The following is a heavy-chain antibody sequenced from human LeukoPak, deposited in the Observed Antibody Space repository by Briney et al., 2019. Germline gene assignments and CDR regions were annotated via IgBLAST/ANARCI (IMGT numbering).Heavy chain of an antibody. D-gene: IGHD5-18*01. Sequence: NPSETLSLTCTVSGGSISSSSYYWGWIGQPPGKGLEWIGSIYYSGSTYYNPSLKSRVTISVDTSKNQFSLKLSSVTAADTAVYYCARFGRYSYGLIVYWGQGTLVTVSS. V-gene: IGHV4-39*01. CDR1: GGSISSSSYY. CDR2: IYYSGST. CDR3: ARFGRYSYGLIVY. J-gene: IGHJ4*02.